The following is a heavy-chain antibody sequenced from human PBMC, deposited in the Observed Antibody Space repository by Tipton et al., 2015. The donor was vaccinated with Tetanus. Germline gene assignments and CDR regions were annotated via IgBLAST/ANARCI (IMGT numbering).Heavy chain of an antibody. Sequence: TLSLTCAVSGESFSGHYWSWIRQAPGKGLEWVGEISASGSTNYNPSLESRITMSVDTTKKRIFLRLASLMAADTAVYFCARTPDYYYGMDVWGQGTTVTVSS. CDR3: ARTPDYYYGMDV. J-gene: IGHJ6*02. CDR2: ISASGST. V-gene: IGHV4-34*01. CDR1: GESFSGHY.